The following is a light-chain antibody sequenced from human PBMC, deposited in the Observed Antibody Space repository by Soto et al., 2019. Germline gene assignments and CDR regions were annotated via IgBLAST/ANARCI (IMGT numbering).Light chain of an antibody. V-gene: IGLV2-14*01. Sequence: QSTLTQPASVSGSPGQSITISCTGTSSDVGGYNYASWYQQHPGKAPKLMIYEVSNRPSGVSNRFSASKSGNTASLTISGLQAEDEADYYCSSYTDSSTPRVVFGGGTKLTVL. CDR2: EVS. CDR3: SSYTDSSTPRVV. CDR1: SSDVGGYNY. J-gene: IGLJ2*01.